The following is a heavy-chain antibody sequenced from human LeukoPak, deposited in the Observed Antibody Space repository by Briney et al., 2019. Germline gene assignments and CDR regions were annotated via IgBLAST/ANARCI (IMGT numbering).Heavy chain of an antibody. V-gene: IGHV3-7*01. CDR2: IQPDGGAK. CDR1: GFTFSSTW. Sequence: GGSLRLSCAASGFTFSSTWMTWVRQTPGKGLEWVANIQPDGGAKYYVDSVKGRFTISRDNAKNSLYLQMDSLRAEDTPVYYCARDRTRHLYWGQGTLVTVSS. J-gene: IGHJ4*02. D-gene: IGHD2-2*01. CDR3: ARDRTRHLY.